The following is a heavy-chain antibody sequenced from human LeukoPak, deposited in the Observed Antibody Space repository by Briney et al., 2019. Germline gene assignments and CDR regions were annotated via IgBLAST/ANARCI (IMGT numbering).Heavy chain of an antibody. Sequence: SXXXGWVXXXPGKGLEWMGIIYPGDSDTRYSPSFQGQVTISADKSISTAYLQWSSLKASDTAMYYCARLPLDYWGQGTLVTVSS. CDR3: ARLPLDY. CDR2: IYPGDSDT. V-gene: IGHV5-51*01. J-gene: IGHJ4*02. CDR1: SXX.